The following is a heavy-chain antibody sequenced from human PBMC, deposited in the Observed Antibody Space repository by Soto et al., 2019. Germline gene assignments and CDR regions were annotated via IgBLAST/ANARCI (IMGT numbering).Heavy chain of an antibody. D-gene: IGHD3-22*01. CDR3: ARDLYYYDSSGPPIDY. CDR1: GFTFSSYS. Sequence: EVQLVESGGGLVKPGGSLRLSCAASGFTFSSYSMNWVRQAPGKGLEWVSSISSSSSYIYYADSVKGRFTISRDNAKNSLYLQMNSLRAEDTAVYYCARDLYYYDSSGPPIDYWGQGTLVTVPS. V-gene: IGHV3-21*01. CDR2: ISSSSSYI. J-gene: IGHJ4*02.